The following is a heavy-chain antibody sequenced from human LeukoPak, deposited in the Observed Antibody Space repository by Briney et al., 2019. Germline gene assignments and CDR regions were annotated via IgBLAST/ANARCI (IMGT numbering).Heavy chain of an antibody. CDR1: GGSISSGGYY. CDR2: IYYSGST. D-gene: IGHD3-3*01. Sequence: SETLSLTCTVSGGSISSGGYYWSWIRQHPGKGLEWIGYIYYSGSTYYNPSLKSRVTISVDTSKNQFSLKLSSVTAADTAVYYCARVEVFVFDIWGQGTMVTVSS. V-gene: IGHV4-31*03. J-gene: IGHJ3*02. CDR3: ARVEVFVFDI.